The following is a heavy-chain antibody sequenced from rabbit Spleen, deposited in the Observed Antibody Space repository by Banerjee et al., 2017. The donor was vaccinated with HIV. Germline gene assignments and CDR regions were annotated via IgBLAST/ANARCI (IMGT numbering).Heavy chain of an antibody. J-gene: IGHJ4*01. D-gene: IGHD6-1*01. Sequence: QSLEESGGGLVKPGASLTLTCTASGFSFSSGYDMCWVRQAPGKGLEWIVCIYTGDGVTYYASWAKGRFTISKTSSTTVTLQMTSLTAADTATYFCARLFAYAAYAGFGYATLDYFNLWGPGTLVTVS. V-gene: IGHV1S40*01. CDR3: ARLFAYAAYAGFGYATLDYFNL. CDR1: GFSFSSGYD. CDR2: IYTGDGVT.